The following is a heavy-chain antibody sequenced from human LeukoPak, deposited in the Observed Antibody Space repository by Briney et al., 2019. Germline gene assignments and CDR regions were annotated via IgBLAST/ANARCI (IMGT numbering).Heavy chain of an antibody. J-gene: IGHJ4*02. D-gene: IGHD5-12*01. V-gene: IGHV4-31*03. CDR3: ARDFGLGATISYFDY. CDR2: IYYSGST. Sequence: PSETLSLTCTVSGGSISSGGYYWSWIRQHPGKGLEWIGYIYYSGSTYYNPSLKSRVTISVDTSKNQFSLKLSSVTAADTAVYYCARDFGLGATISYFDYWGQGTLVTVSS. CDR1: GGSISSGGYY.